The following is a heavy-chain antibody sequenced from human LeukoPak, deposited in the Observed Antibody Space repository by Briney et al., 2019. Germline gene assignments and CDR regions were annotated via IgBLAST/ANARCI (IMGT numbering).Heavy chain of an antibody. CDR2: ISYDGSNK. D-gene: IGHD3-22*01. CDR3: AKDQGLRGGYYDY. Sequence: GGSLRLSCAASGFTFSNAWMSWVCQAPGKGLEWVAVISYDGSNKYYADSVKGRFTISRDNSKNTLYLQMNSLRAEDTAVYYCAKDQGLRGGYYDYWGQGTLVTVSS. V-gene: IGHV3-30*18. J-gene: IGHJ4*02. CDR1: GFTFSNAW.